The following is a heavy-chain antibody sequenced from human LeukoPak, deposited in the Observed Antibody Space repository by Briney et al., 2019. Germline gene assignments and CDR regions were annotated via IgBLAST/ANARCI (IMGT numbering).Heavy chain of an antibody. J-gene: IGHJ6*02. V-gene: IGHV3-74*03. CDR3: ARDFRGVPSHGMDV. CDR1: GFTFSSSW. Sequence: GVSLRLSCAASGFTFSSSWMHWVRQAPGKGLVWVSRINTDGSSTTYADSVKGRFTISRDNAKNTLYLQMNSLRAEDTAVYYCARDFRGVPSHGMDVWGQGTTVTVSS. D-gene: IGHD3-10*01. CDR2: INTDGSST.